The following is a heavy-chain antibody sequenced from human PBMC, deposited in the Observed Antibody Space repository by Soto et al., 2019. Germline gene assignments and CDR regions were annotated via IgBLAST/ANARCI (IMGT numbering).Heavy chain of an antibody. CDR2: IKSKADGGTT. D-gene: IGHD6-6*01. CDR3: TTDEIFEYSSASDYYYTYLDF. CDR1: GFTFSNAW. J-gene: IGHJ6*03. Sequence: AGGSLRLSCAASGFTFSNAWMSWVRQAPGKGLEWVGRIKSKADGGTTDYAAPVKGRFTISRDDSKNTQYLQMNSLKTEDTAVYSFTTDEIFEYSSASDYYYTYLDFWGKGTTVTVSS. V-gene: IGHV3-15*01.